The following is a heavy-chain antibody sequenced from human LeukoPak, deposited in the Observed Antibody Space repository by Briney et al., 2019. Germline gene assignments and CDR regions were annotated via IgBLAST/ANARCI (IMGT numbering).Heavy chain of an antibody. CDR3: ARGYDFWSGYYTRSTTDGSFDY. J-gene: IGHJ4*02. Sequence: ASVKVSCKASGYTFTSYGISCVRQAPGQGIEWMGWISAYNGNTNYAQKLQGRVTMTTDTSTSTAYMELRSLRSDDTAVYYCARGYDFWSGYYTRSTTDGSFDYWGQGTLVTVSS. V-gene: IGHV1-18*01. CDR1: GYTFTSYG. CDR2: ISAYNGNT. D-gene: IGHD3-3*01.